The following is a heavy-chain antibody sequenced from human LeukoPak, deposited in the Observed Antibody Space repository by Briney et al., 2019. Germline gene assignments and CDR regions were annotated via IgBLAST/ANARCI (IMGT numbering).Heavy chain of an antibody. Sequence: SETLSLTCTVSGGSISSYYWSWIRQPPGKGLEWIGYIYYSGSTNYNPSLKSRVTISVDTSKNQFSLKLSSVTAADTAVYYCASPSRYYDSAGHDAFDIWGQGTMVTVSS. CDR1: GGSISSYY. CDR3: ASPSRYYDSAGHDAFDI. J-gene: IGHJ3*02. V-gene: IGHV4-59*12. CDR2: IYYSGST. D-gene: IGHD3-22*01.